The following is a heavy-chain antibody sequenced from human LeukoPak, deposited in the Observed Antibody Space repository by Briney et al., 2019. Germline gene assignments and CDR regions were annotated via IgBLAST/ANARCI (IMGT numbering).Heavy chain of an antibody. CDR3: ARDRHYDVVRGVIESYYFDY. J-gene: IGHJ4*02. Sequence: SVKVSCKASGYTFTSFGISWVRQAPGQGLEWMGGIIPIFGTANYAQKFQGRVTITADESTSTAYMELSSLRSEDTAVYYCARDRHYDVVRGVIESYYFDYWGQGTLVTVSS. V-gene: IGHV1-69*13. CDR2: IIPIFGTA. D-gene: IGHD3-10*01. CDR1: GYTFTSFG.